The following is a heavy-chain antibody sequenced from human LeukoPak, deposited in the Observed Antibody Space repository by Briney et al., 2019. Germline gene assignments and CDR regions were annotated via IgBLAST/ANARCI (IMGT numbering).Heavy chain of an antibody. CDR3: ERRGTSSMYHRPFDI. V-gene: IGHV4-59*08. J-gene: IGHJ3*02. D-gene: IGHD1-7*01. CDR1: GVSMSSYY. CDR2: IYDSGST. Sequence: SETLSLTCTVSGVSMSSYYWSWIRQPPGKGLEWIGYIYDSGSTNYNPSLKSRVTISVDTSNNQFSLKLNSVTAADTAVYYCERRGTSSMYHRPFDIWGQGTMVTVSS.